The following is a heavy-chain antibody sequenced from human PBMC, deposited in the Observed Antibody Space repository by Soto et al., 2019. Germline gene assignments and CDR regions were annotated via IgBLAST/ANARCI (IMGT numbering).Heavy chain of an antibody. D-gene: IGHD2-8*01. CDR1: GFTVSSNY. J-gene: IGHJ6*03. CDR2: IYSGGST. V-gene: IGHV3-53*04. CDR3: ARDIMYAGGLYYYYYYMDV. Sequence: EVQLVESGGGLVQPGGSVRLSCAASGFTVSSNYMSWVRQAPGKGLEWVSVIYSGGSTYYADSVKGRFTISRHNSKNTLYLQMNSLRAEDTAVYYCARDIMYAGGLYYYYYYMDVWGKGTTVTVSS.